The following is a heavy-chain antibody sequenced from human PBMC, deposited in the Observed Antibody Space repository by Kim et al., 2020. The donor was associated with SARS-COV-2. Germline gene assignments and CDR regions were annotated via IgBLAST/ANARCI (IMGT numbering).Heavy chain of an antibody. V-gene: IGHV3-23*05. CDR2: IDGTGFIT. D-gene: IGHD2-2*01. Sequence: GGSLRLSCAASGFTFSTYAMSWVRQAPGKGLEWVSPIDGTGFITYYADSVKGRFTISRDNPKDILYLQMNSLRAEDTALYFCTRGTVSAWYDFWGQGTLVTVSS. CDR1: GFTFSTYA. J-gene: IGHJ5*01. CDR3: TRGTVSAWYDF.